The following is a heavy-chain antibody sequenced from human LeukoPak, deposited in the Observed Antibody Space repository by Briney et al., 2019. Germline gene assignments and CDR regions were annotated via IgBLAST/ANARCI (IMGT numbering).Heavy chain of an antibody. CDR1: GYTFTGYY. Sequence: ASVKVSRKASGYTFTGYYTHWVRQAPGQGLEWMGWINPNSGGTNYAQKFQGRVTMNRDTSISTGYMELSRLRSDDTAVYYCAKAYGDYYYYYYYGMDVWGQGTTVTASS. V-gene: IGHV1-2*02. CDR3: AKAYGDYYYYYYYGMDV. CDR2: INPNSGGT. J-gene: IGHJ6*02. D-gene: IGHD4-17*01.